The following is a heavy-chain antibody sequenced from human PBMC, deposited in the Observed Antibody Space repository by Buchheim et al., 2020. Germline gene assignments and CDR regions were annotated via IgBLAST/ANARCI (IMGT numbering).Heavy chain of an antibody. CDR3: VRSRNMDV. CDR1: GFTFSSFA. V-gene: IGHV3-23*01. J-gene: IGHJ6*03. CDR2: VSSSGEWR. Sequence: EVQLLESGGGLVQPGGSLRLPCAASGFTFSSFAMSWVRQAPGKGLEWVSTVSSSGEWRSRADSVEGRFTISRDSSNNMLYLQMNSLRDEDTAVYYCVRSRNMDVWGKGTT.